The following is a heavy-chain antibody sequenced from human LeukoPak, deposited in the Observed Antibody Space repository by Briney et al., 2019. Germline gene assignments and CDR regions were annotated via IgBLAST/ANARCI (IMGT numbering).Heavy chain of an antibody. D-gene: IGHD3-10*01. CDR2: IKQDGSEK. V-gene: IGHV3-7*01. J-gene: IGHJ4*02. CDR3: ARDAPGGTMAIDY. CDR1: GFTLISYW. Sequence: PGGSLRLSCAASGFTLISYWMTWVRQAPGKGLEWVANIKQDGSEKYYVDSVKGRFTISRDNAKNSLYLQMNSLRAEDTAVYYCARDAPGGTMAIDYWGQGTLVTVSS.